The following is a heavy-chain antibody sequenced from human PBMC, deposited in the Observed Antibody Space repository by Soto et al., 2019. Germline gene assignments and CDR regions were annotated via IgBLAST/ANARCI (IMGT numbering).Heavy chain of an antibody. V-gene: IGHV3-30*18. Sequence: GGSLRLSCAASGFTFSSYGMHWVRQAPGKGLEWVAVISYDGSNKYYADSVKGRFTISRDNSKNTLYLQMNSLRAEDTAVYYSAKDPYCYDSSGYYFDYWGQGTLVTVSS. CDR3: AKDPYCYDSSGYYFDY. CDR2: ISYDGSNK. CDR1: GFTFSSYG. D-gene: IGHD3-22*01. J-gene: IGHJ4*02.